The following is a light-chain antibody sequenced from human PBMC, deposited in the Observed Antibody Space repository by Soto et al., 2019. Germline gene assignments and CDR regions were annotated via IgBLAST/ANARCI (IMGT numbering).Light chain of an antibody. CDR1: SSNIGSND. CDR3: AACDGSLSAVV. CDR2: RSN. Sequence: QSVLTQPPSASGTPGQRVTIYCSGSSSNIGSNDEYWYQQIQVTAPKLLIYRSNQRPSGVPDRFSGSKSGTSASLAISGLRYEEEADYYCAACDGSLSAVVFGGGTRLTVL. J-gene: IGLJ2*01. V-gene: IGLV1-47*01.